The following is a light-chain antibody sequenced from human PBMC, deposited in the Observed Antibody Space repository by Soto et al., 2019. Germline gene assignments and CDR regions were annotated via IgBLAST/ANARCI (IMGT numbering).Light chain of an antibody. J-gene: IGKJ1*01. V-gene: IGKV3-15*01. CDR3: RQYNYWPRT. Sequence: EIVMTQSPDTLSVSPGERATLSCRASQSVSTNVAWYQQTRGQAPRLLMFDAYTRATGVPARFSGSGSGTDFTLTISSLQSEDSAIYYCRQYNYWPRTFGQGTKVDIK. CDR2: DAY. CDR1: QSVSTN.